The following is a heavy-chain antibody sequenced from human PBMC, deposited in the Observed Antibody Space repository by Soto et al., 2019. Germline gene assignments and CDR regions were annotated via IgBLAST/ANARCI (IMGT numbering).Heavy chain of an antibody. J-gene: IGHJ4*02. D-gene: IGHD6-13*01. CDR3: VRFGGAAAGPGDY. V-gene: IGHV4-61*01. Sequence: SETLSLTCTVSGDSLSGGTKYWNWVRQPPGKDLEWIGYIYHGGTTKYNLSLKSRVTISQDTSKNQFSLEIHSVVPSDTAVYYCVRFGGAAAGPGDYWGQGTLVTVSS. CDR2: IYHGGTT. CDR1: GDSLSGGTKY.